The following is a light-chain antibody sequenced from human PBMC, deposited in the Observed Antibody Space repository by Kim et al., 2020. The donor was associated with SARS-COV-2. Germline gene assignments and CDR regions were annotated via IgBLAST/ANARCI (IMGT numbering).Light chain of an antibody. J-gene: IGKJ4*01. CDR2: GAS. CDR1: QGIAKD. Sequence: ASVGDRVTISCRASQGIAKDLAWFQQKPGKAPKSLIYGASSLQSWVPWRFSGSGSGTEFTLTITSLQPEDFATYFCQQYNSYPLTFGGGTKVDIK. V-gene: IGKV1-16*01. CDR3: QQYNSYPLT.